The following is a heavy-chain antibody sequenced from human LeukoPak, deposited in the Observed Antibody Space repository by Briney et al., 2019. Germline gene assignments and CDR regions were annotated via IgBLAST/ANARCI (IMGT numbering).Heavy chain of an antibody. Sequence: PSETLSLTCTVSGGSISSGGYYWSWIRQHPGKGLEWIGSIYYSGSTYYNPSLKSRVTTSVDTSKNQFSLKLSSVTAADTAVYYCASHSSYVSPFRSWGRGPLVTVSP. V-gene: IGHV4-39*01. CDR3: ASHSSYVSPFRS. J-gene: IGHJ5*02. D-gene: IGHD3-10*02. CDR2: IYYSGST. CDR1: GGSISSGGYY.